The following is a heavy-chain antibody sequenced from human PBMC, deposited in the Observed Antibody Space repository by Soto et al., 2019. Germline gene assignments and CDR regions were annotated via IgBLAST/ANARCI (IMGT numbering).Heavy chain of an antibody. CDR1: GGSFTNSSYY. CDR2: VYYRGRS. CDR3: VSQRTTVPTQAYFDY. Sequence: ETLSLTCTVSGGSFTNSSYYLGWIRQSPGKGLEWIGSVYYRGRSYSKSSVKSRVTISVDTSKNRFSLSLNSVTASDTAVYFCVSQRTTVPTQAYFDYWGPGALVTVSS. J-gene: IGHJ4*02. V-gene: IGHV4-39*01. D-gene: IGHD4-17*01.